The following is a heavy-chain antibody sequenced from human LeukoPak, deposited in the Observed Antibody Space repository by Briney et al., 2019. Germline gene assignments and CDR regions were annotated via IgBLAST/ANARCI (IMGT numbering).Heavy chain of an antibody. Sequence: SETLSLTRTVSGGSISSSSYYWGWIRQPPGKGLEWIGSIYYSGSTYYNPSLKSRVTISVDTSKNQFSLKLSSVTAADTAVYYCARVGDYYDSRNAFDIWGQGTMVTVSS. V-gene: IGHV4-39*07. J-gene: IGHJ3*02. CDR3: ARVGDYYDSRNAFDI. CDR1: GGSISSSSYY. CDR2: IYYSGST. D-gene: IGHD3-22*01.